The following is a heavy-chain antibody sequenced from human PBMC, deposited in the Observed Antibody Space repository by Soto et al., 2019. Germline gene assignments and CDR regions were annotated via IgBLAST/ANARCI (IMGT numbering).Heavy chain of an antibody. J-gene: IGHJ4*02. CDR3: AGGWPADYFDH. CDR1: GXSVNSGTYY. V-gene: IGHV4-61*01. CDR2: IYHTGST. Sequence: XTLSLPCTVSGXSVNSGTYYWSWIRQPPGKGLEWVGYIYHTGSTNYNPSLKNRVTISIETSKNQFSLNLSSVTAADTAVYFCAGGWPADYFDHWGQGTLGTVS. D-gene: IGHD3-16*01.